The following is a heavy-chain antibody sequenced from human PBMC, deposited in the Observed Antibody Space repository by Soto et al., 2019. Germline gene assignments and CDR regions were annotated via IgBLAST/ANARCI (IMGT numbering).Heavy chain of an antibody. D-gene: IGHD1-26*01. CDR2: INQDGSEK. Sequence: GGSLRLSCAASGFTFISYWMNWVRQAPGKGLEWVANINQDGSEKYYVDSVKGRFTISRDNAKNSLYLQMNSLRAEDTAVYYCARRNSGSFCFDYWGQGTLVTVSS. V-gene: IGHV3-7*03. CDR1: GFTFISYW. CDR3: ARRNSGSFCFDY. J-gene: IGHJ4*02.